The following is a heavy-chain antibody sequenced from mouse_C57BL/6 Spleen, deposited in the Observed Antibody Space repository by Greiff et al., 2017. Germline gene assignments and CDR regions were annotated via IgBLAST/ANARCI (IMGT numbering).Heavy chain of an antibody. D-gene: IGHD4-1*01. CDR3: AREYRKTGTAYYYAMDY. J-gene: IGHJ4*01. CDR1: GYTFTDYY. Sequence: VQLQQSGPELVKPGASVKISCKASGYTFTDYYMNWVKQSHGKSLEWIGDINPNNGGTSYNQKFKGKATMTVDKSSSTAYMELRSLTPEDSAVYYCAREYRKTGTAYYYAMDYWGQGTSVTVSS. CDR2: INPNNGGT. V-gene: IGHV1-26*01.